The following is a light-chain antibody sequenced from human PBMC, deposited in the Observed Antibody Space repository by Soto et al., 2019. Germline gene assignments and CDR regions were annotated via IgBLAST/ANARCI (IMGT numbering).Light chain of an antibody. CDR1: SGHSSYA. CDR3: SSYTDSSNYV. Sequence: QSVLTQPPSASASLGASVKLTCTLSSGHSSYAIAWHQKQPEKGPRYLMDLNNDGSHTKGDGIPDRFSGSSSGAERYLIISSLQSEDEADYYCSSYTDSSNYVFGTGTKLTVL. J-gene: IGLJ1*01. V-gene: IGLV4-69*01. CDR2: LNNDGSH.